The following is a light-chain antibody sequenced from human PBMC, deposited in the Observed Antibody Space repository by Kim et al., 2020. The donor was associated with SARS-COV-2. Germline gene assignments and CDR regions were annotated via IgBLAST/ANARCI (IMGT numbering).Light chain of an antibody. V-gene: IGKV3-20*01. CDR1: QYINSRY. J-gene: IGKJ2*01. CDR2: GAS. Sequence: EAVLTQSPGTLSFSPGESATLSCRASQYINSRYLAWYQQKPGQAPRLLIYGASSRAAGIPDRFSGSGSGTDFTLTISRLEPEDFAVYFCLHYDRHLIYTFARGTKLEIK. CDR3: LHYDRHLIYT.